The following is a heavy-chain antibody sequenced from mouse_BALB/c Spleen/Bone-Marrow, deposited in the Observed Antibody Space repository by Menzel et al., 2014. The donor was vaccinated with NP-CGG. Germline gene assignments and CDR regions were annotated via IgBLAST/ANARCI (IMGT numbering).Heavy chain of an antibody. Sequence: EVMLVESGGGLVKPGGSLKLPCAASGFTFSSYAMSWVRQTPEKRLEWVASISSGGSTYYPDSVKGRFTISRDNARNILYLQMSSLRSEDTAMYYCARDGSSYYAMDYWGQGTSVTVSS. CDR3: ARDGSSYYAMDY. D-gene: IGHD1-1*01. V-gene: IGHV5-6-5*01. CDR2: ISSGGST. CDR1: GFTFSSYA. J-gene: IGHJ4*01.